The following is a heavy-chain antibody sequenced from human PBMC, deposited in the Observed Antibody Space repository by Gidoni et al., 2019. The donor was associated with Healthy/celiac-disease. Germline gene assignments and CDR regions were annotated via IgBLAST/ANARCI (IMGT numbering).Heavy chain of an antibody. CDR2: IGGSGGNR. D-gene: IGHD3-22*01. CDR1: GFTFSHYA. Sequence: EVQLVESGGGLVQPGGSLRVSCAASGFTFSHYAMTWVRQAPGKGMGWVSIIGGSGGNRYYEDAGRGRFTISRDNSKNTLYLQMNSLRAEDTAIYYCAKTPTNYYDSRAYPNDAFDIWGQGTMVTVSS. CDR3: AKTPTNYYDSRAYPNDAFDI. J-gene: IGHJ3*02. V-gene: IGHV3-23*04.